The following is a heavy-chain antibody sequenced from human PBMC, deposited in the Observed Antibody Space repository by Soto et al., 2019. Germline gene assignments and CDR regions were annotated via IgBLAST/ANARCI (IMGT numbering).Heavy chain of an antibody. CDR2: IIPIFGTA. D-gene: IGHD2-15*01. J-gene: IGHJ4*02. Sequence: GASVKVSCKASGGTFSSYAISWVRQAPGQGLGWMGGIIPIFGTANYAQKFQGRVTITADESTSTAYMELSSLRSEDTAVYYCARRGHYCSGGSCYYYFDYWGQGTLVTVSS. CDR3: ARRGHYCSGGSCYYYFDY. CDR1: GGTFSSYA. V-gene: IGHV1-69*13.